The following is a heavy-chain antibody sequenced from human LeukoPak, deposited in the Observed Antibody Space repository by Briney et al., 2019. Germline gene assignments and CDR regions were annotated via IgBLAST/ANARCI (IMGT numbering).Heavy chain of an antibody. V-gene: IGHV3-21*01. J-gene: IGHJ3*02. CDR3: ARSQGTIPDSVPLDI. CDR2: ISTSRSYI. D-gene: IGHD5/OR15-5a*01. CDR1: GFTFSGST. Sequence: GGSLRLSCAASGFTFSGSTMNWVRQAPGKGLEWVSFISTSRSYIYYADPLKGRFTISRDNAKNSLYLQMNSLRAEDTAVYYCARSQGTIPDSVPLDIWGQGTMVTVSS.